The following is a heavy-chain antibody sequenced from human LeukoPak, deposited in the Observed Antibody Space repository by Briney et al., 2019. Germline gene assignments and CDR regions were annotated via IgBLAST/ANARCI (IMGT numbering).Heavy chain of an antibody. J-gene: IGHJ4*02. CDR2: IKEDGSEK. V-gene: IGHV3-7*01. D-gene: IGHD5-18*01. Sequence: GGPLILSCAASGFTFTTFWMSWVRQAPGKGLEWLANIKEDGSEKYYLDSVRGRITVSRDNAKNSLNLQIDSLGVEDTAVYYCARGVRGQLYYFDYWGPGTLVTVSS. CDR1: GFTFTTFW. CDR3: ARGVRGQLYYFDY.